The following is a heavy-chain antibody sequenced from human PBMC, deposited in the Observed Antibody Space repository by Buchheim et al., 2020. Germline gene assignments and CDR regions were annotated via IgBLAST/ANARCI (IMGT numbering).Heavy chain of an antibody. CDR2: ISYDGSNK. J-gene: IGHJ4*02. CDR3: ARATTVAGDFDY. V-gene: IGHV3-30*04. D-gene: IGHD6-19*01. CDR1: GFTFSSYA. Sequence: QVQLVESGGGVVQPGRSLRLSCAASGFTFSSYAMHWVRQAPGKGLEWVAVISYDGSNKYYADSVKGRFTISRDNSKNTLYLQMNNLRAEDTAVYYCARATTVAGDFDYWGQGTL.